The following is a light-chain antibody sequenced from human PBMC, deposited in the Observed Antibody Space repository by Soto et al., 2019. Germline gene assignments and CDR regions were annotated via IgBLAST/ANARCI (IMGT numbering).Light chain of an antibody. V-gene: IGKV3-20*01. CDR2: DAS. CDR1: QSVSGSH. Sequence: EIVLTQSPGTLSLSPGERATLSCTASQSVSGSHSAWYQQKPGQAPRLLIYDASSRATGIPDRFSGSGSGTDFTLTISRLEPEDFAVYYCHQHGDSPWTFGQGNKV. CDR3: HQHGDSPWT. J-gene: IGKJ1*01.